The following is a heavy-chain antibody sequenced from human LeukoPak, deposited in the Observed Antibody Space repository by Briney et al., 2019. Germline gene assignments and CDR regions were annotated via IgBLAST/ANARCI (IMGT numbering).Heavy chain of an antibody. CDR3: ARDIVATTVIDY. CDR1: GYTFTSYA. J-gene: IGHJ4*02. V-gene: IGHV1-3*01. D-gene: IGHD5-12*01. CDR2: INAGNGNT. Sequence: GASVKVSCKASGYTFTSYAMHWVRQAPGRRLGWMGWINAGNGNTKYSQKFQGRVTITRDTSASTAYMELSSLRSEDTAVYYCARDIVATTVIDYWGQGTLVTVSS.